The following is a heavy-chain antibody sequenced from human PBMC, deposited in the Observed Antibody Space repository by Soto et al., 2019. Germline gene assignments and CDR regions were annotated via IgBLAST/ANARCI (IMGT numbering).Heavy chain of an antibody. Sequence: EVQLVESGGGLVQRGGSLRLACVASGLTFSRNWMTWVRQAPGKGLEWVATIKYDGSEKSYVDSVKGRFTISRDNAKNSLSLQMNSLRAEDTAVYYCARVLSAFDYFDYWGQGTLVTVSS. J-gene: IGHJ4*02. D-gene: IGHD3-3*02. CDR2: IKYDGSEK. CDR3: ARVLSAFDYFDY. CDR1: GLTFSRNW. V-gene: IGHV3-7*05.